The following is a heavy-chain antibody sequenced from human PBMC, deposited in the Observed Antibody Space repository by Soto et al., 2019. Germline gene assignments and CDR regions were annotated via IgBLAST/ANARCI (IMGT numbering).Heavy chain of an antibody. D-gene: IGHD2-2*01. Sequence: GGSLRLSCAASGFTFSSYAMSWVRQAPGKGLEWVSAITGSDGNTYYADSVKGRFTISRDNSKNTLYLQMNSLRADDTAVYYCAKTVSTTWAFDNRGQGTLVTVSS. CDR1: GFTFSSYA. V-gene: IGHV3-23*01. J-gene: IGHJ4*02. CDR2: ITGSDGNT. CDR3: AKTVSTTWAFDN.